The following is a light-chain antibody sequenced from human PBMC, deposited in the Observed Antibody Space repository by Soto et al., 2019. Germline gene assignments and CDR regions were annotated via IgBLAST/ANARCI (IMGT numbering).Light chain of an antibody. Sequence: EIVVTQSPATLSVSPGERATLSCRASQSVSINLAWYQQKPGQAPRLLIYGASTRATGIPARFSGSGSGTEFTLTISSLQSEDFAVYYCQQYNNWPRTFGQGTKVEI. J-gene: IGKJ1*01. V-gene: IGKV3D-15*01. CDR2: GAS. CDR3: QQYNNWPRT. CDR1: QSVSIN.